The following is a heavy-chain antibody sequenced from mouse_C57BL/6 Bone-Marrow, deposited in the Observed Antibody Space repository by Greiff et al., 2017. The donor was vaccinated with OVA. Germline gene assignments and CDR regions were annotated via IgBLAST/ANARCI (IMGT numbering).Heavy chain of an antibody. CDR1: GFTFSSYT. D-gene: IGHD1-1*01. V-gene: IGHV5-9*01. CDR3: ARHALQITTVVAEDFDV. CDR2: ISGGGGNT. Sequence: EVMLVESGGGLVKPGGSLKLSCAASGFTFSSYTMSWVRQTPEKRLEWVATISGGGGNTYYPDSVKGRFTISRDNAKNTLYLQMSSLRSEDTALYYCARHALQITTVVAEDFDVWGTGTTVTVSS. J-gene: IGHJ1*03.